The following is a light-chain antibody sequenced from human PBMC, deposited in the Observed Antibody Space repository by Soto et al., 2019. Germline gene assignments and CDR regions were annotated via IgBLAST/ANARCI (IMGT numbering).Light chain of an antibody. J-gene: IGLJ1*01. V-gene: IGLV1-44*01. CDR2: SSN. CDR1: SSNIGSNN. Sequence: ALTQPPSASGTPGQRVTISCSGSSSNIGSNNVNWYQQFPGTAPKLLIYSSNQRPSGVPDRVSGSKSGTSASLAISGLQSEDEADYYCAAWDDSLNGYVFGTGTKVTVL. CDR3: AAWDDSLNGYV.